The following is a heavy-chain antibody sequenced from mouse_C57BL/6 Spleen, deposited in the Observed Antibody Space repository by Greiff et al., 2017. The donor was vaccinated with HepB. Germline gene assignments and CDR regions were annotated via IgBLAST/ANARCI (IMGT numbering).Heavy chain of an antibody. CDR3: ATGSSYSDYAMDY. Sequence: QVQLQQSGAELVRPGTSVKVSCKASGYAFTNYLIEWVKQRPGQGLEWIGVINPGSGGTNYNEKFKGKATLTADKSSSTAYMQLSSLTSEDSAVYFCATGSSYSDYAMDYWGQGTSVTVSS. CDR2: INPGSGGT. V-gene: IGHV1-54*01. CDR1: GYAFTNYL. J-gene: IGHJ4*01. D-gene: IGHD1-1*01.